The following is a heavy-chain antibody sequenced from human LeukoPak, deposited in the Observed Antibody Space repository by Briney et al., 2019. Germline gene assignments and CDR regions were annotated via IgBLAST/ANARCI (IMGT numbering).Heavy chain of an antibody. CDR3: ARAYSSGWYVGYYLDY. D-gene: IGHD6-19*01. CDR1: GFTFSSYS. CDR2: ISSSSSYI. V-gene: IGHV3-21*01. J-gene: IGHJ4*02. Sequence: GGSLRLSCAASGFTFSSYSMIWVRQAPGKGLEWVSSISSSSSYIYYADSVKGRFTISRDNAKNSLYLQMNSLRAEDTAVYYCARAYSSGWYVGYYLDYWGQGTLVTVSS.